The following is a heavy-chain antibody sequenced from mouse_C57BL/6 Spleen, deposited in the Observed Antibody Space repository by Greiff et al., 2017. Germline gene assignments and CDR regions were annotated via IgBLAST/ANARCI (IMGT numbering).Heavy chain of an antibody. CDR3: ARDMNGYSFDY. Sequence: VQLQQSGAELVKPGASVKISCKASGYAFSSYWMNWVKQRPGKGLEWIGQIYPGDGDTNYNGKFKGKATLTSDKSSSTAYMQLSSLTSEDSAVYFCARDMNGYSFDYWGQGTTLTVSS. CDR2: IYPGDGDT. V-gene: IGHV1-80*01. CDR1: GYAFSSYW. D-gene: IGHD2-3*01. J-gene: IGHJ2*01.